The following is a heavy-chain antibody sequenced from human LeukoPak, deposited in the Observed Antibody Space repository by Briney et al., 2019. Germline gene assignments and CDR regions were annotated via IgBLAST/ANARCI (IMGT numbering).Heavy chain of an antibody. D-gene: IGHD3-9*01. Sequence: GGSLRLSCAASGFTFSSYDMHWVRQSRGKGLEWVSAIGSAGDTYYAGSVKGRFTISRENARNSLYLQMNSLRAGDTAVYYCARGNILIGYHYWGQGTLVTVSS. CDR1: GFTFSSYD. CDR3: ARGNILIGYHY. V-gene: IGHV3-13*04. J-gene: IGHJ4*02. CDR2: IGSAGDT.